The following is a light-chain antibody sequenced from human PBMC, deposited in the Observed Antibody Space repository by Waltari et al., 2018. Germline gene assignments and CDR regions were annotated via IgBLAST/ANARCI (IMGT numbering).Light chain of an antibody. CDR1: SSDVGFSNY. CDR3: NSYTGSSSWV. Sequence: QSALTQPASVSGSPGQSITISCTGTSSDVGFSNYVSWYQQHPGKAPKLIIYDVFERPSGVSNRFSGSKSGNTASLTISGLLAEDEADYYCNSYTGSSSWVFGGGTKLTVL. J-gene: IGLJ3*02. V-gene: IGLV2-14*01. CDR2: DVF.